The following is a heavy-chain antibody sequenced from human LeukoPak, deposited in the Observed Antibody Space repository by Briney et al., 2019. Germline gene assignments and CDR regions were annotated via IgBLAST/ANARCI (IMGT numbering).Heavy chain of an antibody. J-gene: IGHJ5*02. D-gene: IGHD3-10*01. CDR1: GGSISGSNYY. CDR3: ARVDYGSGSYRFDP. V-gene: IGHV4-61*01. Sequence: SETLSLTCTVSGGSISGSNYYWSWIRQPPGKGLEWIGYIYYSGSTNYNPSLKSRVTISVDTSKNQFSLKLSSVTAADTAVYYCARVDYGSGSYRFDPWGQGTLVTVSS. CDR2: IYYSGST.